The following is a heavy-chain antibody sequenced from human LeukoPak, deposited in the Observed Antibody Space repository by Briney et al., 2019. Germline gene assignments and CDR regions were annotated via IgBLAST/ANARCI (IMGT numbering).Heavy chain of an antibody. Sequence: GGSLRLSCAASGFTFSDYWMSWVRQAPGKGLEWVANVKQDGSEKFYVDSVKGRFTISRDNAKNSVYLQMNSLRVEDTAVYYCARPTTVGSLFDYWGQGTLVTVSS. CDR3: ARPTTVGSLFDY. CDR1: GFTFSDYW. D-gene: IGHD4-17*01. CDR2: VKQDGSEK. V-gene: IGHV3-7*01. J-gene: IGHJ4*02.